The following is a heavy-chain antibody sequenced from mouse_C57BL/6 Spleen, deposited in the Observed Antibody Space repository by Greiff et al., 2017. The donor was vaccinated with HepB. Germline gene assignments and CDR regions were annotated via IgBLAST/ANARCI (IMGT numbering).Heavy chain of an antibody. CDR2: IHPNSGST. V-gene: IGHV1-64*01. CDR1: GYTFTSYW. CDR3: ARNLGRSWYFDV. J-gene: IGHJ1*03. Sequence: QVQLQQPGAELVKPGASVKLSCKASGYTFTSYWMHWVKQRPGQGLEWIGMIHPNSGSTNYNEKFKSKATLTVDKSSSTAYMQLSSLTSEDSAVYYCARNLGRSWYFDVWGTGTTVTVSS. D-gene: IGHD4-1*01.